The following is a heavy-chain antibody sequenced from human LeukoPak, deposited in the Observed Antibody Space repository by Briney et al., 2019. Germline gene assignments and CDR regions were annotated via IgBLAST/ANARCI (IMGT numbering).Heavy chain of an antibody. Sequence: PGGSLRLSCAASGFTFSSYGMHWVRQVPGKGLEWVAVISYDGSNKYYADSVKGRFTISRDNSKNTLYLQMNSLRAEDTAVYYCAKDGGYYDSSGYYGYWGQGTLVTVSS. CDR1: GFTFSSYG. V-gene: IGHV3-30*18. D-gene: IGHD3-22*01. CDR3: AKDGGYYDSSGYYGY. J-gene: IGHJ4*02. CDR2: ISYDGSNK.